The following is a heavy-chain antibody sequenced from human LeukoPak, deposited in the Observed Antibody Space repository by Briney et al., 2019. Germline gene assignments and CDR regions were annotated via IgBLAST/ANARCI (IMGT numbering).Heavy chain of an antibody. J-gene: IGHJ4*02. CDR2: INPNSGGT. CDR1: GYTFTGYY. CDR3: AREEVTTLLRVLEY. Sequence: ASVKVSCKASGYTFTGYYMHWVRQAPGQGLEWMGWINPNSGGTNYAQKFQGRVTMTRDPSISTAYMELSRLRSDNTAVYYCAREEVTTLLRVLEYWGQGTLVTVSS. D-gene: IGHD4-17*01. V-gene: IGHV1-2*02.